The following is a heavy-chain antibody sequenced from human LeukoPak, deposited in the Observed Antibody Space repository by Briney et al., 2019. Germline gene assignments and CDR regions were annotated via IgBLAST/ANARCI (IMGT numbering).Heavy chain of an antibody. J-gene: IGHJ5*02. CDR1: GFTFSNYG. CDR3: ARDGSVDTAMVTSIWFDP. Sequence: PGGSLRLSCAASGFTFSNYGMNWVRLAPGKGLEWVSGITGSGGNTYYADSVKGRFTISRDNSKNTMYLQMNSLRSDDTAVYYCARDGSVDTAMVTSIWFDPWGQGTLVTVSS. V-gene: IGHV3-23*01. CDR2: ITGSGGNT. D-gene: IGHD5-18*01.